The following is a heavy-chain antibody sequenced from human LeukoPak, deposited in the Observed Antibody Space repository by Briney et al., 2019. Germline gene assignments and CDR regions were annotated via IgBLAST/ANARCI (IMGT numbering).Heavy chain of an antibody. CDR2: IKSKTDCGTT. J-gene: IGHJ3*02. Sequence: GGSLRLSCAASGFTFSNAWMSWVRQAPGKGLEWVGLIKSKTDCGTTDYAAPLKGRFTISRDDLKNMLYLQMNSLKTEDTAVYYCTTVDYGDAFDIWGQGTMVTVSS. V-gene: IGHV3-15*01. D-gene: IGHD4-17*01. CDR3: TTVDYGDAFDI. CDR1: GFTFSNAW.